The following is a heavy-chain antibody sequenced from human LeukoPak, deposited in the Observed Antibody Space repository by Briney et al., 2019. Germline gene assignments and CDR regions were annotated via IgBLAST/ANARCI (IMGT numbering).Heavy chain of an antibody. CDR1: DGSINSYY. V-gene: IGHV4-59*01. CDR3: AGVVGGSYSMDV. J-gene: IGHJ6*02. CDR2: IYYSGST. Sequence: PSETLSLTCSVSDGSINSYYWNWIRRPPGKGLEWIGYIYYSGSTKYNPSLKSRVTISIDTSKNQFSLKLSSVTAADTAIYYCAGVVGGSYSMDVWGQGTTVTVSS. D-gene: IGHD1-26*01.